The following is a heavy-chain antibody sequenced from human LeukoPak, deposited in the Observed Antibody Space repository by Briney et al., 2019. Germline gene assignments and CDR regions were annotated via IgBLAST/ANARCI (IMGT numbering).Heavy chain of an antibody. CDR1: GFTFSDLH. Sequence: GGSLRLSCAASGFTFSDLHIDWVRQAPGKGLEWVGRIRNKATSYTTEYAASVKGRFTISRGDSKNSVYLQMNNLQTEDTAVYYCAGGSRGYFDYWGQGTLVTVSS. D-gene: IGHD5-12*01. CDR3: AGGSRGYFDY. CDR2: IRNKATSYTT. J-gene: IGHJ4*02. V-gene: IGHV3-72*01.